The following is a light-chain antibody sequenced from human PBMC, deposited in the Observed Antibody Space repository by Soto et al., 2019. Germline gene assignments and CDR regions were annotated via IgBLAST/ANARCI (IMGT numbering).Light chain of an antibody. J-gene: IGKJ1*01. Sequence: EIVLTQSPGTLSLSPGERATLSCRASQSVRSSYLAWYQQKPGQAPRLLIYAASSRATGIPDRFSGSGSGTDFTLTISRLEPEDFAVYYCQKYGSSPVAFGQGPRWKSN. CDR3: QKYGSSPVA. V-gene: IGKV3-20*01. CDR2: AAS. CDR1: QSVRSSY.